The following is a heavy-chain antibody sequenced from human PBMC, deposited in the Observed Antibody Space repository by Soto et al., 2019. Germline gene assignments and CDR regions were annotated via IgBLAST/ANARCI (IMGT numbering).Heavy chain of an antibody. CDR1: GFTFSSYA. J-gene: IGHJ4*02. CDR3: ARDPYSSSWSRFDY. CDR2: ISYDGSNK. Sequence: GGSLRLSCAASGFTFSSYAMHWVRQAPGKGLEWVAVISYDGSNKYYADSVKGRFTISRDNSKNTLYLQMNSLRAEDTAVYYCARDPYSSSWSRFDYWGQGTLVTVSS. V-gene: IGHV3-30*04. D-gene: IGHD6-13*01.